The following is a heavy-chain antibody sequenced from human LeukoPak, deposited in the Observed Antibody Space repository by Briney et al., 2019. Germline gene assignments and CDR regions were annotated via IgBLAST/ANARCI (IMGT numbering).Heavy chain of an antibody. CDR1: GFTFSSYA. CDR3: VKSVGSGSYYNSDY. Sequence: GGSLRLSCAASGFTFSSYAMTWVRLAPGQGLEWVSGILSGGATYYAGSVKGRLTISRDNSKNTLYVQMNSLSAEDTAVYYCVKSVGSGSYYNSDYWGQGPMVTVSS. V-gene: IGHV3-23*01. CDR2: ILSGGAT. D-gene: IGHD3-10*01. J-gene: IGHJ4*02.